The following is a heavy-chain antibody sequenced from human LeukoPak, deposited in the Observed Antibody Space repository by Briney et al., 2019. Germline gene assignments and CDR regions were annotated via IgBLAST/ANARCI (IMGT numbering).Heavy chain of an antibody. CDR1: GYTFTSNY. CDR3: AREEAADYGDYGMGDY. J-gene: IGHJ4*02. D-gene: IGHD4-17*01. CDR2: IYPRDGST. V-gene: IGHV1-46*01. Sequence: ASVKVSCKASGYTFTSNYIHWVRQAPGQGLEWMGMIYPRDGSTSYAQKFQGRVTVTRDTSTSTVHMELSGLRSEDTAVYYCAREEAADYGDYGMGDYWGQGTLVTVSP.